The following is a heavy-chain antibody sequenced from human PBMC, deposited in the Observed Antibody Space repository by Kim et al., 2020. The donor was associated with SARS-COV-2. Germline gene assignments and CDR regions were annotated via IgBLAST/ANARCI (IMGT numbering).Heavy chain of an antibody. CDR2: INHSGGT. J-gene: IGHJ5*02. V-gene: IGHV4-34*01. D-gene: IGHD1-26*01. CDR3: GRGATTYWFAP. Sequence: SETLSLTCAVYGGSFSGYYWSWIRQPPGKGLEWIGEINHSGGTNYNPSLKSRVTISVDTSKNQFSLKLSSVTAADTAVYYCGRGATTYWFAPWGQGTLVT. CDR1: GGSFSGYY.